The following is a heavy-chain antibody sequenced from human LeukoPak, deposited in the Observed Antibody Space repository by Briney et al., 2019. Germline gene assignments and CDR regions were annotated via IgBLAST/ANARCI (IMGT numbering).Heavy chain of an antibody. Sequence: PGGSLRLSCTASGFTFGDYAMSWVRQAPGKGLEWVGFIRSKAYGGTTEYAASVKGRFTISRDDSKSIAYLQMNSLKTEDTAVYYCTRGPVEWELRPAHYYYYMDVWGKGTTVTVSS. J-gene: IGHJ6*03. CDR2: IRSKAYGGTT. D-gene: IGHD1-26*01. V-gene: IGHV3-49*04. CDR3: TRGPVEWELRPAHYYYYMDV. CDR1: GFTFGDYA.